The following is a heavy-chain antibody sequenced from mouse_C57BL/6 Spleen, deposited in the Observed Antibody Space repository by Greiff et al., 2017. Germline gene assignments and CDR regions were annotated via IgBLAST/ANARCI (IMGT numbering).Heavy chain of an antibody. CDR2: IDPSDSYT. D-gene: IGHD2-3*01. CDR1: GYTFTSYW. V-gene: IGHV1-50*01. J-gene: IGHJ3*01. Sequence: QVQLQQPGAELVKPGASVTLSCKASGYTFTSYWLQWVKQRPGQGLEWIGEIDPSDSYTNYNQKFKGKATLTVDTSSSTAYMQLSSLTSEDSAVYYCARSEDGYYVFAYWGQGTLVTVSA. CDR3: ARSEDGYYVFAY.